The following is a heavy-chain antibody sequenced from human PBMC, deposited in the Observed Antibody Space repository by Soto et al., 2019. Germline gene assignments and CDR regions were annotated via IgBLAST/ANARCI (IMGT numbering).Heavy chain of an antibody. Sequence: ASVKVSCKASGYTFTDYYMHWVRQAPGQGLEWMGWINPNSGGTNYAQKFQGRVTMTRDTSINTDYMELNRLRSDDTAVYYCARDQSPSSGWPGMDVWGQGTKVTVS. CDR2: INPNSGGT. J-gene: IGHJ6*02. D-gene: IGHD6-19*01. CDR3: ARDQSPSSGWPGMDV. V-gene: IGHV1-2*02. CDR1: GYTFTDYY.